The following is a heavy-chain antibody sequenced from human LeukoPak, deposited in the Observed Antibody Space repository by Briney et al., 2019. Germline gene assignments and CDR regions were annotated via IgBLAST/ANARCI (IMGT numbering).Heavy chain of an antibody. D-gene: IGHD5-12*01. CDR2: MHHSGSA. CDR1: GGSISDYF. CDR3: AREARSGYEGFWSDP. J-gene: IGHJ5*02. Sequence: PSETLSLTCTVSGGSISDYFLSWVRQSPGKGLEWIGFMHHSGSANSNPSLRSRVTMSVDTSHNQFFLKLNSVTAADTAVYYCAREARSGYEGFWSDPWGQGTVVTVSS. V-gene: IGHV4-59*12.